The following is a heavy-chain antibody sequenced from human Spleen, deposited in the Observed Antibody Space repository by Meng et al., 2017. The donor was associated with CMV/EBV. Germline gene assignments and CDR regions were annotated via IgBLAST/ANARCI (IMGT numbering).Heavy chain of an antibody. V-gene: IGHV4-30-4*01. CDR2: IYYNGRT. CDR1: RDSINNGDYF. D-gene: IGHD3-10*01. CDR3: ARMKSARFGATFWFDP. Sequence: LRLSCTASRDSINNGDYFWTWIRQPPGKGLEWIGYIYYNGRTYYNPSLKSQLTISVDTSKNQFSLKLISVSAADTAVYYCARMKSARFGATFWFDPWGQGTLVTVSS. J-gene: IGHJ5*02.